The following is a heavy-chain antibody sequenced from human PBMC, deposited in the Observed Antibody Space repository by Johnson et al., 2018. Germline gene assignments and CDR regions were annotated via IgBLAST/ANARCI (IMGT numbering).Heavy chain of an antibody. V-gene: IGHV5-51*01. J-gene: IGHJ3*02. Sequence: VQLVQSGAEVKKHGESLKISCKGSGYNFANYWIGWVRQMPGKGLEWMGIIYPGDSDTRYSQSFPGQVTISADKSISPSHLQSSSLKASDTAWYDCARLFYVVVPSDAFDIWGQGTMVTVSS. CDR1: GYNFANYW. CDR3: ARLFYVVVPSDAFDI. CDR2: IYPGDSDT. D-gene: IGHD2-15*01.